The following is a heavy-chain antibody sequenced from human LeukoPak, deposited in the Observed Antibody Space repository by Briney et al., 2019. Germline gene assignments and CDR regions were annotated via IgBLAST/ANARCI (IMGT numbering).Heavy chain of an antibody. V-gene: IGHV4-59*01. Sequence: PSETLSLTCTVSGGSISSYYWSWVRQPPGRGLEWIGNIYYSGSTNYNPSLKSRVTISVDTSKNQFSLTLSSVTAADTAVYYCAREIATKDFWSGYSYYSDYWGQGTLVTVSS. CDR1: GGSISSYY. CDR2: IYYSGST. D-gene: IGHD3-3*01. J-gene: IGHJ4*02. CDR3: AREIATKDFWSGYSYYSDY.